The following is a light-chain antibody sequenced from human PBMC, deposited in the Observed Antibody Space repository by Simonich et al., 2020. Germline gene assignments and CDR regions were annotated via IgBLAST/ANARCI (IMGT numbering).Light chain of an antibody. V-gene: IGKV4-1*01. CDR2: WPS. CDR1: QSVLYSSNNKNY. Sequence: DIVMTQSPDSLAVSLGERATINCKSSQSVLYSSNNKNYLAGYQQKPGQPPKLLIYWPSTRHSGVPDRFSGSGSGTDFTLTISSLQPEDIATYYCQQYDNLPRTFGQGTKVEIK. CDR3: QQYDNLPRT. J-gene: IGKJ1*01.